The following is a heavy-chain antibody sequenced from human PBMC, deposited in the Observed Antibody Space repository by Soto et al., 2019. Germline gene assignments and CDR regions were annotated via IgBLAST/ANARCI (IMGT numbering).Heavy chain of an antibody. CDR1: GFTFSSYG. CDR2: IWYDGSNK. V-gene: IGHV3-33*01. D-gene: IGHD1-26*01. J-gene: IGHJ4*02. Sequence: GGSLRLSCAASGFTFSSYGMHWVRQAPGKGLEWVAVIWYDGSNKYYADSVKGRFTISRDNSKNTLYLQMNSLRAEDTAVYFCARDPSSYRGAAYPAYFDCWGQGTLVTVSS. CDR3: ARDPSSYRGAAYPAYFDC.